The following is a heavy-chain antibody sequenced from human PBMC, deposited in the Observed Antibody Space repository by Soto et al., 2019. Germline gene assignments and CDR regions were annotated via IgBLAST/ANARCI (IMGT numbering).Heavy chain of an antibody. V-gene: IGHV3-23*01. CDR2: ISGSGGST. D-gene: IGHD1-26*01. J-gene: IGHJ4*02. Sequence: PGGSLRLSRAASGYTFSSYAMSGVRQAPGKGLEWVSAISGSGGSTYYADSVKGRFTISRDNSKNTLYLQMNSLRAEDTAVYYCAKDREWELPAPVDYWGLGTLVTVSS. CDR1: GYTFSSYA. CDR3: AKDREWELPAPVDY.